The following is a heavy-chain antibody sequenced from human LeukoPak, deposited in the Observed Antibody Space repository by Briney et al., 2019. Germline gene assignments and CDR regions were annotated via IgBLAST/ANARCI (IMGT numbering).Heavy chain of an antibody. CDR2: IYYSGST. Sequence: SETLSLTCTVSGGSISSGDYYWSWIRQPPGKGLEWIGYIYYSGSTYYNPSLKSRVTISVDTSKNQFSLKLSSVTAADTAVYYCAWLAYYYDSSGYYYLDYWGQGTLVTVSS. V-gene: IGHV4-30-4*01. J-gene: IGHJ4*02. CDR3: AWLAYYYDSSGYYYLDY. CDR1: GGSISSGDYY. D-gene: IGHD3-22*01.